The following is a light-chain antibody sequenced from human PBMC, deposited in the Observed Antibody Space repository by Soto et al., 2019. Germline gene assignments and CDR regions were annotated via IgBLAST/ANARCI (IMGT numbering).Light chain of an antibody. V-gene: IGKV1-27*01. CDR3: QNFDSAPQT. CDR1: QGIRHY. J-gene: IGKJ1*01. Sequence: DIQMTQSQSSLSASVGDRVTITCRASQGIRHYLAWYQQKPGKVPKLLIYEASNLQSGVPSRFRGGGSGTEFTLTISSLQPEDVATYYCQNFDSAPQTFGQWTKVQIK. CDR2: EAS.